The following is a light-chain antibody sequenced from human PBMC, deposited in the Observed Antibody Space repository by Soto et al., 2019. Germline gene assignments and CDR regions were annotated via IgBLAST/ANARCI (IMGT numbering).Light chain of an antibody. J-gene: IGLJ2*01. V-gene: IGLV2-14*03. CDR1: SSDVGGYNH. CDR3: NSYTSTYTLV. Sequence: QSALTQPASVSGSPGQSITISCTGTSSDVGGYNHVSWYQQHPGKAPKLMIYDVTDRPSGVSNRFSGSKSGNTASLAISGLQAEDEADYYCNSYTSTYTLVFGGGTKLTVL. CDR2: DVT.